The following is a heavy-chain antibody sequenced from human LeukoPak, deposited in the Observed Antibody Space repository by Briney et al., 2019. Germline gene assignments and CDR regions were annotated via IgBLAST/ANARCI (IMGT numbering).Heavy chain of an antibody. J-gene: IGHJ5*02. CDR3: ARGRLTHNWFDP. Sequence: PGGSLRLSCAASGFTFSSYSMNWVRQAPGKVLDWVSSISSSSSYIYYADSVEGRFIISRDKATKSLYLKMNSLRDDDTAVYYCARGRLTHNWFDPWGQGTLVTVSS. D-gene: IGHD3-16*01. CDR1: GFTFSSYS. V-gene: IGHV3-21*01. CDR2: ISSSSSYI.